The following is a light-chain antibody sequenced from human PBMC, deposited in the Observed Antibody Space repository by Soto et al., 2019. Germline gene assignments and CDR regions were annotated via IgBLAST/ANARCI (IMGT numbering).Light chain of an antibody. J-gene: IGLJ1*01. CDR1: SSNIGAGYD. Sequence: QSVLTQPPSGSGAPGQRVTISCTGSSSNIGAGYDVHWYQQLPGTAPKLLIYGNSNRPSGVPDRFSGSKSGTSASLAITGLQAEDEADYYCQSYDSSLSAPYVFGTGTRSPS. V-gene: IGLV1-40*01. CDR2: GNS. CDR3: QSYDSSLSAPYV.